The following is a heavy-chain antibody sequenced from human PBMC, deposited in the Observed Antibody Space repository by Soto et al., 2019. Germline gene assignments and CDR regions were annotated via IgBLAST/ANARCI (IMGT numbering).Heavy chain of an antibody. CDR1: GFTFGTSL. CDR2: INEDGSAT. D-gene: IGHD2-21*01. J-gene: IGHJ4*02. V-gene: IGHV3-7*03. Sequence: GSLRLSFAVTGFTFGTSLMTWVRHAPGKGLEWLASINEDGSATYYVDSVKGRFTISRDNAKNSVHLQLNSLRAEDSAVYYCAREREHNTFDYWGQGTLVTVSS. CDR3: AREREHNTFDY.